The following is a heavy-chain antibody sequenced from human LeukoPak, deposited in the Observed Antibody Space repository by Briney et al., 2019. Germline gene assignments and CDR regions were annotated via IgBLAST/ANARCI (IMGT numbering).Heavy chain of an antibody. CDR1: GGSISSNTYF. CDR2: IRYSGST. J-gene: IGHJ5*02. Sequence: SWETLSLTCNVSGGSISSNTYFWGWIRRPPGKGLEWIGSIRYSGSTYYNPSLKSRVTISVDTSKNQFSLNLSSLTAADTAVYYCATSDTVSTYNWFDPWGQGTLVTVS. V-gene: IGHV4-39*01. D-gene: IGHD5/OR15-5a*01. CDR3: ATSDTVSTYNWFDP.